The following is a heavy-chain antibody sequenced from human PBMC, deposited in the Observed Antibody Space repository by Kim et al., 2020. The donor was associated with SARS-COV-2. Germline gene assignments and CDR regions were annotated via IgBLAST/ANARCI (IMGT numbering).Heavy chain of an antibody. J-gene: IGHJ4*02. V-gene: IGHV3-33*05. Sequence: GGSLRLSCAASGFTFSSYGIHWVRQAPGKGLEWVAVISYDGSNKYYADSVKGRFTISRDNSRNTLYLQMNSLRAEDTAVYYCAREGGYCSGGSCYSGYFDYWGQGTLVTVSS. D-gene: IGHD2-15*01. CDR1: GFTFSSYG. CDR3: AREGGYCSGGSCYSGYFDY. CDR2: ISYDGSNK.